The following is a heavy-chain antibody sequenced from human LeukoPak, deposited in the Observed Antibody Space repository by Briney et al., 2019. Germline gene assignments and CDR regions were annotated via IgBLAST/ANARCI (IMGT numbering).Heavy chain of an antibody. CDR3: ARAYSSGWYGADRFDTFDI. Sequence: SETLSLTCAVYGGSFSGYYWSWIWQPAGKGLEWIGRIYTSGSTNYNPSLKSRVTMSVDTSKNQFSLKLSSVTAADTAVYYCARAYSSGWYGADRFDTFDIWGQGTMVTVSS. D-gene: IGHD6-19*01. CDR1: GGSFSGYY. V-gene: IGHV4-59*10. CDR2: IYTSGST. J-gene: IGHJ3*02.